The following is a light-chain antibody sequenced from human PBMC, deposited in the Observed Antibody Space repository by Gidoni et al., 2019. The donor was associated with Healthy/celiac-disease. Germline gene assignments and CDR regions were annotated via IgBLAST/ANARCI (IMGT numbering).Light chain of an antibody. CDR2: AAS. CDR1: QGISNY. Sequence: DLQMTQSPSSLSASVGDRVTITCRASQGISNYLAWYQQKPGKVPKPLIYAASNLQSGVPSRFSGSGSGTSFTLTISSLQPEDVATYYCQRYNSAGTFGPGTKVDIK. V-gene: IGKV1-27*01. CDR3: QRYNSAGT. J-gene: IGKJ3*01.